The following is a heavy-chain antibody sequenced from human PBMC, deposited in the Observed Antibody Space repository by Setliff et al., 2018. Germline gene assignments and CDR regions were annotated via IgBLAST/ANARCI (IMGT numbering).Heavy chain of an antibody. V-gene: IGHV3-23*01. CDR3: AKEFTVVVPAALALDV. Sequence: PGGSLRLSCAVSGLTFSSYAMNWVRQAPGKGLEWVSNINPAGAKTYYADSVKGRFTISRDNSKNTLYLQMNSLRAEDMAVYYCAKEFTVVVPAALALDVWGKGTTVTVSS. CDR2: INPAGAKT. D-gene: IGHD2-2*01. J-gene: IGHJ6*04. CDR1: GLTFSSYA.